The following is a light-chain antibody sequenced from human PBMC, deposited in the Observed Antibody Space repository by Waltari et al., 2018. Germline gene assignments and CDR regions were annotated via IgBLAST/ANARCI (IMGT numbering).Light chain of an antibody. J-gene: IGKJ1*01. Sequence: EIVMTQSPATLSVSPGERATLSCRASQGISSDSAWYQKKPDVPPSLLIFGASTRATGVPRMFSGSSSRKDFPLTISSLQSEDFGVYYCQQSKVWPAFGQGTKVEIK. CDR1: QGISSD. CDR2: GAS. CDR3: QQSKVWPA. V-gene: IGKV3D-15*01.